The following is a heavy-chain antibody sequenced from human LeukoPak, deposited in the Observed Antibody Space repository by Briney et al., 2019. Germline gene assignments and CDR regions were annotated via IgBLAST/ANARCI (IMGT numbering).Heavy chain of an antibody. CDR1: GFTFSSYA. J-gene: IGHJ4*02. CDR2: ISYDGSNK. CDR3: ARTTTVTPFDY. V-gene: IGHV3-30-3*01. Sequence: HGRSLRLSCAASGFTFSSYAMHWVSQAPGKGLEWVAVISYDGSNKYYADSVKGRFTISRDNSKNTLYLQMNSLRAEDTAVYYCARTTTVTPFDYWGQGTLVTVSS. D-gene: IGHD4-17*01.